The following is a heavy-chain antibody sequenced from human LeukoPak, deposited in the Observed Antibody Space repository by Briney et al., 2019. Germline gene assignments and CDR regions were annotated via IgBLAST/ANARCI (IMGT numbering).Heavy chain of an antibody. D-gene: IGHD3-10*01. Sequence: PGESLQISCKGSGYSFTSYWIGWVRQLPGKGLEWMGIIYPGDSDTRYSPSFQGQVTISADKSISTAYLQWSSLKASDTAMYYCARHLYGSGSYFDYWGQGTLVTVSS. CDR3: ARHLYGSGSYFDY. CDR2: IYPGDSDT. V-gene: IGHV5-51*01. J-gene: IGHJ4*02. CDR1: GYSFTSYW.